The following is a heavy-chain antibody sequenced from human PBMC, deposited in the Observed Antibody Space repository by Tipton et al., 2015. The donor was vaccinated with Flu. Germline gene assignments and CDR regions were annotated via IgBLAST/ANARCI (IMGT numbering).Heavy chain of an antibody. D-gene: IGHD6-13*01. CDR2: IFYTGDT. V-gene: IGHV4-59*12. J-gene: IGHJ5*02. CDR1: GGSFSNYY. CDR3: ATLQAPPGPPS. Sequence: TLSLTCTVSGGSFSNYYWNWIRQPPGKGLEWIGYIFYTGDTSYNPSLKSRVTISTETSMNQFSLKLTSVTAADTAVYYCATLQAPPGPPSWGQGTLVTVSS.